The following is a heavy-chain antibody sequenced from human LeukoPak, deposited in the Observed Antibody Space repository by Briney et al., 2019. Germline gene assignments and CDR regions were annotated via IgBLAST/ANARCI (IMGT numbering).Heavy chain of an antibody. V-gene: IGHV4-39*01. Sequence: NSSETQSLTCTVSGDSFSSSNFYWGWIRQPPGKGLEWIGSISYSGTTYYNPSLKSRVTISVDKSKNQFSLNLSSVTAADTAVYYCARSRDWSVFWGHGTMVTVPS. CDR2: ISYSGTT. D-gene: IGHD3-9*01. CDR1: GDSFSSSNFY. CDR3: ARSRDWSVF. J-gene: IGHJ3*01.